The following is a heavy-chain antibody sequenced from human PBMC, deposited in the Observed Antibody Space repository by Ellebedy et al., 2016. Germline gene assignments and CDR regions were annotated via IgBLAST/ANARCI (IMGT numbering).Heavy chain of an antibody. Sequence: SETLSLTCTVSGGSISSSSYYWGWIRQPPGKGLEWLGSISYSGTTYSNPSLKSRVTISVDTSKNQFSLKLTSVTAADTAVYYCATLPTGYCDGDCYSDWGQGTLVTVSS. CDR2: ISYSGTT. CDR3: ATLPTGYCDGDCYSD. CDR1: GGSISSSSYY. V-gene: IGHV4-39*01. D-gene: IGHD2-21*02. J-gene: IGHJ4*02.